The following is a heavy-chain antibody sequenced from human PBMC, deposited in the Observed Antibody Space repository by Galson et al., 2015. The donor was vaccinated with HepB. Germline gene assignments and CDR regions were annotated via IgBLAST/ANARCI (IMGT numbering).Heavy chain of an antibody. Sequence: SLRLSCAASGFTFSSYSMNWVRQAPGKGLEWVSYISSSSSTIYYADSVKGRFTIARDNSQNTLYLHMTNLRAEDTALYYCAREAHIAAPASFDYWGQGTLVTVSS. D-gene: IGHD6-25*01. CDR3: AREAHIAAPASFDY. J-gene: IGHJ4*02. CDR1: GFTFSSYS. V-gene: IGHV3-48*01. CDR2: ISSSSSTI.